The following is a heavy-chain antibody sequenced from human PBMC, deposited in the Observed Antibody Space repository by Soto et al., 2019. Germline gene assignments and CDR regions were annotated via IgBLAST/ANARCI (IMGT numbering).Heavy chain of an antibody. CDR3: ARDLGYPVTTFFDDY. V-gene: IGHV3-21*01. CDR2: ISSSSSYI. CDR1: GFTFSSYS. D-gene: IGHD4-17*01. Sequence: PGGSLRLSCAASGFTFSSYSMNWVRQAPGKGLEWVSSISSSSSYIYYADSVKGRFTISRDNAKNSLYLQMNSLRAEDTAVYYCARDLGYPVTTFFDDYWGQGTLVTVSS. J-gene: IGHJ4*02.